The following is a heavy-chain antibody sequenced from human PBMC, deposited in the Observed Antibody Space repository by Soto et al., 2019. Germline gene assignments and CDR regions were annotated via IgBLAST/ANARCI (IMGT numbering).Heavy chain of an antibody. V-gene: IGHV3-9*01. D-gene: IGHD4-17*01. Sequence: PEGSLRLSCAASGFTFDDYAMHWVRQAPGKGLEWVSGISWNSGSIGYADSVKGRFTISRDNAKNSLYLQVNSLRAEDTALYYCGKEGSVNTDVSYCYCMDCSSKRTTDIVSS. J-gene: IGHJ6*04. CDR2: ISWNSGSI. CDR3: GKEGSVNTDVSYCYCMDC. CDR1: GFTFDDYA.